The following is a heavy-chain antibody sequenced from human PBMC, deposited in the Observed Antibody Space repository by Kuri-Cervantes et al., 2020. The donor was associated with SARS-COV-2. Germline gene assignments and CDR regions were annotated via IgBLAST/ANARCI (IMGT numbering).Heavy chain of an antibody. CDR3: ASRVREDYGEDY. D-gene: IGHD4-17*01. CDR1: GYTFTSYG. V-gene: IGHV1-18*01. Sequence: ASVKVSCKASGYTFTSYGISWVRQAPGRGLEWMGWISAYNGNTNYAQKLQGRVTMTTDTSTSTAYMELRSLRSDDTAVYYRASRVREDYGEDYWGQGTLVTVSS. J-gene: IGHJ4*02. CDR2: ISAYNGNT.